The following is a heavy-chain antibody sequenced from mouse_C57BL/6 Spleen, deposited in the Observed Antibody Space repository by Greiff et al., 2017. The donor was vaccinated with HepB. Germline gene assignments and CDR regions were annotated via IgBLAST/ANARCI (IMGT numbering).Heavy chain of an antibody. CDR1: GYAFSSYW. V-gene: IGHV1-80*01. J-gene: IGHJ3*01. CDR3: ARSGIYYDYDVGFAY. CDR2: IYPGDGDT. Sequence: VKLVESGAELVKPGASVKISCKASGYAFSSYWMNWVKQRPGKGLEWIGQIYPGDGDTNYNGKFKGKATLTADKSSSTAYMQLSSLTSEDSAVYFCARSGIYYDYDVGFAYWGQGTLVTVSA. D-gene: IGHD2-4*01.